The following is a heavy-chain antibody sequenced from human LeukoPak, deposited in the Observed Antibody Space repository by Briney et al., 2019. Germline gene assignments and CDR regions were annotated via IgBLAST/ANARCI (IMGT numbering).Heavy chain of an antibody. CDR3: ARVGCSSASCYSGMDV. J-gene: IGHJ6*02. Sequence: GRSLRLSCAASGFTFSSYAMHWVRQAPGKGLEWVAVISYDGSNKYYADSVKGRFTISRDNSKNMLYLQMNSLRAEDTAVYYCARVGCSSASCYSGMDVWGQGTTVTVSS. CDR2: ISYDGSNK. D-gene: IGHD2-2*02. V-gene: IGHV3-30-3*01. CDR1: GFTFSSYA.